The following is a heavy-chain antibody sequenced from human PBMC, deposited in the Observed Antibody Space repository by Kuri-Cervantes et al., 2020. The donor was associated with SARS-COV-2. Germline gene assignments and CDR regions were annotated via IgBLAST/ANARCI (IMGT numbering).Heavy chain of an antibody. CDR2: ISSNGGST. CDR1: GFTFSSYS. Sequence: GESLKISCAASGFTFSSYSMHWVRQAPGKGLEYVSAISSNGGSTYYANSVKGRFTISRDNSKNTLYLQMNSLSAEDTAVYYCAKGSGAVTGVFDYWGQGTLVTVSS. J-gene: IGHJ4*02. D-gene: IGHD2-21*02. CDR3: AKGSGAVTGVFDY. V-gene: IGHV3-64*01.